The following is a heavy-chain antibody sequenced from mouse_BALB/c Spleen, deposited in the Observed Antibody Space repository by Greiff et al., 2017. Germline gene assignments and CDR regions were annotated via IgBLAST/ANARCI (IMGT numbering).Heavy chain of an antibody. Sequence: VKLVESGPGLVAPSQSLSITCTVSGFSLTSYGVHWVRQPPGKGLEWLGVIWAGGSTNYNSALMSRLSISKDNSKSQVFLKMNSLQTDDTAMYYCARYYGYPYWYFDVWGAGTTVTVSS. CDR3: ARYYGYPYWYFDV. J-gene: IGHJ1*01. CDR1: GFSLTSYG. D-gene: IGHD1-2*01. V-gene: IGHV2-9*02. CDR2: IWAGGST.